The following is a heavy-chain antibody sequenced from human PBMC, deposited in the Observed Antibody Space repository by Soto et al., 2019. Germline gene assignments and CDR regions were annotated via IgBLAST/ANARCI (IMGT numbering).Heavy chain of an antibody. V-gene: IGHV4-59*12. Sequence: SETLSLTCTVSGGSISSYYWSWIRQPPGKGLEWIGYIYYSGSTNYNPSLKSRVTISVDKSKNHFSLKLSSVTAADTAVYHCARSEAPVLDYWGQGTLVTVSS. D-gene: IGHD6-6*01. J-gene: IGHJ4*02. CDR1: GGSISSYY. CDR3: ARSEAPVLDY. CDR2: IYYSGST.